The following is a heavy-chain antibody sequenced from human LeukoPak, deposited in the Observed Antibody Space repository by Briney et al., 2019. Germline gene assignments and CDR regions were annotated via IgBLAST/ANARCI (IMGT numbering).Heavy chain of an antibody. Sequence: GGSLRLSCAASGFTFSSYGMHWVRQAPGKGLEWVAVISYDGSNKYYADSVKGRFTISRDNSKNTLYLQMNSLRAEDTAVYYCAKEYLLKRSVVVVAVDFDYYYGMDVWGQGTTVTVSS. CDR1: GFTFSSYG. J-gene: IGHJ6*02. V-gene: IGHV3-30*18. CDR2: ISYDGSNK. D-gene: IGHD2-15*01. CDR3: AKEYLLKRSVVVVAVDFDYYYGMDV.